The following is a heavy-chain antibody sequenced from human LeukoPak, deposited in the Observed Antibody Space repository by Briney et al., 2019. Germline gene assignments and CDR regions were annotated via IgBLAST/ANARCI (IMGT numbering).Heavy chain of an antibody. CDR1: GGSINYYY. D-gene: IGHD1-26*01. V-gene: IGHV4-59*01. CDR3: ARFLGATKDDY. J-gene: IGHJ4*02. CDR2: IYYSGGT. Sequence: SETLSLTCTVSGGSINYYYWMWIRQPPGKGLEWIGYIYYSGGTHYNPSLKSRVTMLVDTSKNQFSLKLTAVTAADTAVYYCARFLGATKDDYWGQGTLVTVSS.